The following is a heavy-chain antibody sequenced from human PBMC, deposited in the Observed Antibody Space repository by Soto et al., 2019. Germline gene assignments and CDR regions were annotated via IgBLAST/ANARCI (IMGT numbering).Heavy chain of an antibody. CDR2: ISGSGDKT. CDR3: AKDYASTWYWYFDP. V-gene: IGHV3-23*01. D-gene: IGHD6-13*01. Sequence: LRLSCAASGFSFSNVAMSWVRQAPGTGLEWVSSISGSGDKTYYLDSVKGRFTISRDNSKNTLYLHMNSLGAEDTAVYFCAKDYASTWYWYFDPWGQGTLVTVSS. CDR1: GFSFSNVA. J-gene: IGHJ5*02.